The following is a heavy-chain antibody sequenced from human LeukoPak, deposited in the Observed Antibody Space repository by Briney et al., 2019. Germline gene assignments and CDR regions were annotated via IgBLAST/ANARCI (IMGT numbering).Heavy chain of an antibody. V-gene: IGHV3-15*01. CDR1: GFTFSDAW. D-gene: IGHD3-16*02. CDR2: IQSKTDGGTR. CDR3: TTGLYVWGSYRPLDY. J-gene: IGHJ4*02. Sequence: PGGSLRLSCAASGFTFSDAWMSWVRQAPGKGLEWVGRIQSKTDGGTRDYAAPAKGRFTISRDDSKNTLYLQMNSLKTEDTAVYYCTTGLYVWGSYRPLDYWGQGTLVTVSS.